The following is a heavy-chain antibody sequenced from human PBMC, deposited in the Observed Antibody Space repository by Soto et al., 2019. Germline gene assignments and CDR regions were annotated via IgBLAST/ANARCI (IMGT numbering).Heavy chain of an antibody. CDR2: IIPIFGTA. D-gene: IGHD3-22*01. CDR3: ARELYYYDSSGYSTNWFDP. CDR1: GGTFSSYA. V-gene: IGHV1-69*06. J-gene: IGHJ5*02. Sequence: GASVKVSCKASGGTFSSYAISWVRQAPGQGLEWMGGIIPIFGTANYAQKFQGRVTITADKSTSTAYMELSSLRSEDTAVYYCARELYYYDSSGYSTNWFDPWGQGTLVTVSS.